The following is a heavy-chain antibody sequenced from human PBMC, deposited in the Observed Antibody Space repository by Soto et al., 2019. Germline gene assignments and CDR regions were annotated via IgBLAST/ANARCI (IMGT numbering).Heavy chain of an antibody. Sequence: SETLSLTCAVYGGSFSGYYWSWIRQPPGKGLEWIGEINHSGSTNYNPSLKSRVTISVDTSKNQFSLKLSSVTAADTAVYYCARGIVAAGTYLLGSRMDVWGQGTTVTVSS. D-gene: IGHD6-13*01. J-gene: IGHJ6*02. CDR1: GGSFSGYY. CDR3: ARGIVAAGTYLLGSRMDV. CDR2: INHSGST. V-gene: IGHV4-34*01.